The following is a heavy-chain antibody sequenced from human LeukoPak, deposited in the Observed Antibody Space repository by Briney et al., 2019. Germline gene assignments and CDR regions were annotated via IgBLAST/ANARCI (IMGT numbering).Heavy chain of an antibody. D-gene: IGHD6-19*01. CDR1: GGSITSYY. CDR2: IYYTGST. J-gene: IGHJ4*02. V-gene: IGHV4-59*08. CDR3: ARHEHSSGWSDFEY. Sequence: PSETLSLTCTVSGGSITSYYWSWIRQPPGKGLQWIGYIYYTGSTDYNPSLKSRVIMSVDTSNNQFSLKLSSVTAADTAVYYCARHEHSSGWSDFEYWGRGTLVTVSS.